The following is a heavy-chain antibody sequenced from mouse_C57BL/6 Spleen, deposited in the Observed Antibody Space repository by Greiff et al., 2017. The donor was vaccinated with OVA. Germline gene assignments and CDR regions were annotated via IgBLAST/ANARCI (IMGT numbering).Heavy chain of an antibody. V-gene: IGHV1-55*01. CDR1: GYTFTSYW. Sequence: QVPLQQPGAELVKPGASVKMSCKASGYTFTSYWITWVKQRPGQGLEWIGDIYPGSGSTNYNEKFKSKATLTVDTSSSTAYMQLSSLTSEDSAVYYCARWGGYYAMDYWGQGTSVTVSS. CDR2: IYPGSGST. CDR3: ARWGGYYAMDY. J-gene: IGHJ4*01.